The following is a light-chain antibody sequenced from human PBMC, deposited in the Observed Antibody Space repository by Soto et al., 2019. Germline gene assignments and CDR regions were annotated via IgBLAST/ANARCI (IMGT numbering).Light chain of an antibody. CDR3: CSYTATTTYV. V-gene: IGLV2-14*03. CDR1: GNDVGGYTF. Sequence: QSAVSQPASVSGSPGQSISISCTGTGNDVGGYTFVSWCQQHPDKVPKLVIFDVNRRPSGVSDRFSGSRSVNAASLTISGLQAEDEADYYCCSYTATTTYVFGTGTKVTVL. CDR2: DVN. J-gene: IGLJ1*01.